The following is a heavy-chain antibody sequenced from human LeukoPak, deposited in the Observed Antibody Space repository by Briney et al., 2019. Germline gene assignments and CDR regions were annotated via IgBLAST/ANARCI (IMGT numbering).Heavy chain of an antibody. V-gene: IGHV3-48*01. CDR1: GFTFSSYS. J-gene: IGHJ4*02. Sequence: PGGSLRLSCAASGFTFSSYSMNWVRQAPGKGLEWVSYISSSSDTINYADSVKGRFTISRDNAKNSLYLQMNSLRAEDTAVYYCAREVTATTGTTGGNYFDYWGQGTLVTVSS. CDR2: ISSSSDTI. CDR3: AREVTATTGTTGGNYFDY. D-gene: IGHD1-1*01.